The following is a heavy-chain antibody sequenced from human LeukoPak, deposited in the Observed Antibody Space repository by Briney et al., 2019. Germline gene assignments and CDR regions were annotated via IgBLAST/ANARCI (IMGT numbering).Heavy chain of an antibody. CDR1: GGSISSGGYS. CDR2: IYHSGST. J-gene: IGHJ4*02. V-gene: IGHV4-30-2*01. CDR3: ARDFDY. Sequence: SETLSLTCAVPGGSISSGGYSWSWIRQPPGKGLEWIGYIYHSGSTYYNPSLKSRVTISVDRSKNQFSLKLSSVTAADTAVYYCARDFDYWGQGTLVTVSS.